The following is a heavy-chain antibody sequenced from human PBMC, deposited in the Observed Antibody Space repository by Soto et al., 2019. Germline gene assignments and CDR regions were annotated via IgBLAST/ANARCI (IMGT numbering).Heavy chain of an antibody. CDR2: ISYDGSNK. V-gene: IGHV3-30-3*01. J-gene: IGHJ4*02. Sequence: GGSLRLSCAASGFTFSSYAMHWVRQTPGKGLEWVAVISYDGSNKYYADSVKGRFTISRDNSKNTLYLQMNSLRAEDTAVYYCARDYKYYDILTGSRVVDYWGQGTLVTVSS. CDR1: GFTFSSYA. CDR3: ARDYKYYDILTGSRVVDY. D-gene: IGHD3-9*01.